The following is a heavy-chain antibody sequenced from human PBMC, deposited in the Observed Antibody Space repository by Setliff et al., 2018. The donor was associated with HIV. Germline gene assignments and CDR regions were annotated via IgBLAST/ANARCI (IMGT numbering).Heavy chain of an antibody. CDR3: ARDSGTVVGATGPGY. Sequence: PGESLKISCAASGFDFSNYWFSWVRQAPGKGLEWVANINKDGSEKYYVDSVKGRFTISRDNAKNSLYLQMDSLRGEDTAVYYCARDSGTVVGATGPGYWGQGALVTVSS. J-gene: IGHJ4*02. CDR1: GFDFSNYW. CDR2: INKDGSEK. V-gene: IGHV3-7*03. D-gene: IGHD1-26*01.